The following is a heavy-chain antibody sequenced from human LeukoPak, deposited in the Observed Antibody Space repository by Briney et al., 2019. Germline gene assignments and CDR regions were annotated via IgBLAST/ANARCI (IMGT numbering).Heavy chain of an antibody. J-gene: IGHJ4*02. CDR3: ARRYYGSGSSIDY. CDR2: INHSGST. Sequence: SETLSLTCAVYGGSFSGYYWSWIRQPPGKGLEWIGEINHSGSTNYNPSLKSRVTISVDTSKNQFSLKLSSVTAADMAVYYCARRYYGSGSSIDYWGQGTLVTVSS. CDR1: GGSFSGYY. V-gene: IGHV4-34*01. D-gene: IGHD3-10*01.